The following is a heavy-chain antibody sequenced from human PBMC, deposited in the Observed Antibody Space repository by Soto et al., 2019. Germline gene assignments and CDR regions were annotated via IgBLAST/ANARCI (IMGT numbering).Heavy chain of an antibody. D-gene: IGHD2-15*01. Sequence: PGGSLRLSCVASGFTFSSYAMTWVRHVPGRGLEWVSGITGSGGTTYYADSVKGRFTISRDQSKNTLYLHMNSLRAEDTAVYYCAKRNYDVGGGTGFYYLDPWGQGTLVTVSS. CDR1: GFTFSSYA. J-gene: IGHJ5*02. CDR3: AKRNYDVGGGTGFYYLDP. V-gene: IGHV3-23*01. CDR2: ITGSGGTT.